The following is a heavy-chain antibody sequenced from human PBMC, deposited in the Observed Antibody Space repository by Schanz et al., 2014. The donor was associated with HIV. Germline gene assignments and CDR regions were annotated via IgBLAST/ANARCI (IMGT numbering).Heavy chain of an antibody. CDR3: ARGTAEYCINGVCSGLDV. CDR2: ISTTSTYI. D-gene: IGHD2-8*01. CDR1: GFTLSTYW. V-gene: IGHV3-21*01. J-gene: IGHJ6*02. Sequence: EVQLVESGGGLVQPGGSLRLSCEASGFTLSTYWMGWVRQAPGKGLEWVSSISTTSTYIYYGDSGKGRFTVSRDNANNSLLLQMDSLRAEDSAVYYCARGTAEYCINGVCSGLDVWGQGTTVTVSS.